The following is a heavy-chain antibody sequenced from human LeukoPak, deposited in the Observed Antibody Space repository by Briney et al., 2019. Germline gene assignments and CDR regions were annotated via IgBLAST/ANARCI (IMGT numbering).Heavy chain of an antibody. CDR1: GFTVSSNY. CDR3: ASPRQYYYYYYGMDV. J-gene: IGHJ6*02. V-gene: IGHV3-66*01. Sequence: PGGSLRLSCAASGFTVSSNYMSWVRQAPGKGLEWVSVIYSGGSTYYADSVKGRFTISRDNSKNTLYLQMNSLRAEDTAVYYCASPRQYYYYYYGMDVWGQGTTVTVFS. CDR2: IYSGGST.